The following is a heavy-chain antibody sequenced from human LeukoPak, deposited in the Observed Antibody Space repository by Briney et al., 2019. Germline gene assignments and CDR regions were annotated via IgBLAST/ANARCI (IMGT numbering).Heavy chain of an antibody. Sequence: SETLSLTCTVSGGSLSGYYWTWIRQPPGKGLEWIGDIFYTGKTNYNPSLKSRVSISIDTSKNQFSLKLTSVTAADTAVYYCARVFDSWGQGTLVTVSS. CDR1: GGSLSGYY. J-gene: IGHJ4*02. CDR2: IFYTGKT. V-gene: IGHV4-59*12. CDR3: ARVFDS.